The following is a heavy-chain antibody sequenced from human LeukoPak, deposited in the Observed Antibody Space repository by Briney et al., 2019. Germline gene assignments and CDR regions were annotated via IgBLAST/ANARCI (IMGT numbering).Heavy chain of an antibody. J-gene: IGHJ6*02. D-gene: IGHD2-2*01. Sequence: VKVSCKASGYTFTGYYMHWVRQAPGQGLEWMGWINPNSGGTNYAQKFQGRVTMTRDTSISTAYMELSRLRSDDTAVYYCARGLRYCSSTRCNYGMDVWGQGTTVTVSS. CDR1: GYTFTGYY. CDR3: ARGLRYCSSTRCNYGMDV. V-gene: IGHV1-2*02. CDR2: INPNSGGT.